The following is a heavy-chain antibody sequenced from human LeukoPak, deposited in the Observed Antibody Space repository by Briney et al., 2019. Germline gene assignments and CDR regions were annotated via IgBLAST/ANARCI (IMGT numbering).Heavy chain of an antibody. J-gene: IGHJ5*02. CDR1: GDSISSYF. D-gene: IGHD1-26*01. V-gene: IGHV4-59*01. CDR3: ARDSHSIDIATPGGFDP. Sequence: SETLSLTCTASGDSISSYFWSWIRQPPGKGLEWIGYAHSSGSTNYNPSLKSRVTISADASKNQFSLNLRSVTAADTAVYYCARDSHSIDIATPGGFDPWGQGTLVTVSS. CDR2: AHSSGST.